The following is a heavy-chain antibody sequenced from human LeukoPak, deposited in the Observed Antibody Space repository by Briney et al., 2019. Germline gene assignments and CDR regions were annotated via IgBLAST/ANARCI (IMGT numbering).Heavy chain of an antibody. CDR1: GYTFTACY. D-gene: IGHD3-22*01. CDR2: INPNSGGT. Sequence: GASVKVSCKTSGYTFTACYIHSVRQAPGQGLAWMGWINPNSGGTKYSQKFQGWVTMTRDTSISTTYMQLIGLTSDDTAVYYCARGYYDSGGPRLDFWGQGTLVTVSS. CDR3: ARGYYDSGGPRLDF. J-gene: IGHJ4*02. V-gene: IGHV1-2*04.